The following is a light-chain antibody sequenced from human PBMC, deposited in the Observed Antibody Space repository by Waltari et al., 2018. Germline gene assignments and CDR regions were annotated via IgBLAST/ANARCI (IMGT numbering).Light chain of an antibody. CDR3: YSAADNKGV. CDR1: VLAKKY. V-gene: IGLV3-27*01. J-gene: IGLJ3*02. Sequence: SYELTQPSSVSVSPGQTARITCPGDVLAKKYARWFQQKPGQAPVLLIYKDSERPSGIPERFSGSSSGTTVTLTISGAQVEDEADYYCYSAADNKGVFGGGTKLTVL. CDR2: KDS.